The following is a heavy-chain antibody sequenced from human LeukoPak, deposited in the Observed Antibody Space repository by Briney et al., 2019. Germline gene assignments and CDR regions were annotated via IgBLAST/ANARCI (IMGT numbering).Heavy chain of an antibody. D-gene: IGHD2-2*01. CDR2: IIGGGGST. CDR1: GFPFSSHG. V-gene: IGHV3-23*01. Sequence: RTGGSLRLSCAASGFPFSSHGMSWVRQAPGKGVEWVSGIIGGGGSTYYADSVKGRFTISGDNSRNTLFLQMNSLRAEDTAVYYCAHGAMYQLDYWGQGTLVTVSS. J-gene: IGHJ4*02. CDR3: AHGAMYQLDY.